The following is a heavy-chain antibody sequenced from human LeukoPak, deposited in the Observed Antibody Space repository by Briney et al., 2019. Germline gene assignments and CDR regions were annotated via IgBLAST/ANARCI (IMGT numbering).Heavy chain of an antibody. Sequence: GGSLRLSCAASGFTFSSYTMNWVRQAPGKGLEWVSSISSSSSYIYYADSVKGRFTISRDNARNSLYLQMNSLRAEDTAVYYCARPSKNDLYEKSGYYNYWGQGILVTVSS. J-gene: IGHJ4*02. CDR2: ISSSSSYI. V-gene: IGHV3-21*01. D-gene: IGHD3-22*01. CDR1: GFTFSSYT. CDR3: ARPSKNDLYEKSGYYNY.